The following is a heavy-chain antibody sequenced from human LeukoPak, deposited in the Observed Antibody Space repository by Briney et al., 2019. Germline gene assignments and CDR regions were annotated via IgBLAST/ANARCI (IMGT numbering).Heavy chain of an antibody. CDR2: ISNSDTT. D-gene: IGHD6-25*01. V-gene: IGHV3-23*01. Sequence: GGSLRLSCAASGFTFSNAWMSWVRQAPGKGLEWVSVISNSDTTYYADSVKGRFTISRDNSKNTLCLQMNSLRAEDTAIYYCAKGGRLVDYWGQGTLVTVSS. CDR1: GFTFSNAW. CDR3: AKGGRLVDY. J-gene: IGHJ4*02.